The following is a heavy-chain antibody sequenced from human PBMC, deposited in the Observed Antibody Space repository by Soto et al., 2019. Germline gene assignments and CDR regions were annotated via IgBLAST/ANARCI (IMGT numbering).Heavy chain of an antibody. V-gene: IGHV5-51*01. D-gene: IGHD3-22*01. CDR1: GYSFTSYW. CDR3: ARGHYYSSGYYYVGLYY. Sequence: GESLKISCKGSGYSFTSYWIGWVRQMPGKGLEWMGIIYPGDSDTRYSPSFQGQVTISADKSISTAYLQWSSLMASDTAMYYCARGHYYSSGYYYVGLYYRDQGSLVTVSS. J-gene: IGHJ4*02. CDR2: IYPGDSDT.